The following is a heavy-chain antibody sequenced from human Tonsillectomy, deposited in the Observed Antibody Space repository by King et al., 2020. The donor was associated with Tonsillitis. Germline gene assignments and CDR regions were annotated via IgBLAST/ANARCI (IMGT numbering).Heavy chain of an antibody. CDR1: GFTFSSYA. CDR2: VSSSGDNT. D-gene: IGHD3-22*01. J-gene: IGHJ4*02. Sequence: VQLVESGGGLVQPGGSLRLSCAASGFTFSSYAMNWVRQAPGKGLEWVSAVSSSGDNTYYADSVKGRFTISRDNSKNTLYLHMNSLRAEDTAVYYCAKDQKYDTSGAPSFDSWGQGTLGPVSS. CDR3: AKDQKYDTSGAPSFDS. V-gene: IGHV3-23*04.